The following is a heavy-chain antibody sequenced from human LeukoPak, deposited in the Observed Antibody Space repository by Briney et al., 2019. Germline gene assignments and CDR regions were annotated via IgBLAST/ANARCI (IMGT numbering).Heavy chain of an antibody. CDR2: IRKDGNDNDK. D-gene: IGHD3-10*01. CDR1: GSTFNRHS. Sequence: PGGPLRLSCAAPGSTFNRHSMTWVRHSPGKGLEWVPTIRKDGNDNDKNYVDSVKGRFTVSRDDAKNSFFLQMNSLRAEDTAVYYCARGYDHEKSDYRPLDLWGQGTLVTVSS. CDR3: ARGYDHEKSDYRPLDL. J-gene: IGHJ5*02. V-gene: IGHV3-7*01.